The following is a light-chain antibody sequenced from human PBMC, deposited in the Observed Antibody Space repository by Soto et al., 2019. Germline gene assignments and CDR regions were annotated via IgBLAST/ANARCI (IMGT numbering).Light chain of an antibody. CDR2: KAS. Sequence: DIQMTQSPSTLSGSVGDRVTITCRASQTISSWLAWYQQKPGKAPKLLIYKASTLKSGVPSRFSGSGSGTGFTLTISSLQPDDFATYYCQHYHSYSEAFGQGTKVE. V-gene: IGKV1-5*03. CDR3: QHYHSYSEA. CDR1: QTISSW. J-gene: IGKJ1*01.